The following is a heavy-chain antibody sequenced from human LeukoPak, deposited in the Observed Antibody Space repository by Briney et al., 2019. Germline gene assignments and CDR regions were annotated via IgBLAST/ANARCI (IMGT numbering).Heavy chain of an antibody. Sequence: PSQTLSLTCTVSGGSISSGDYYWSWIRQPPGKGLVWIGYIYYSGSTYYNPSLKSRVTISVDTSKNQFSLKLSSVTAADTAVYYCARDSRVVSVPSGAFDIWGQGTMVTVSS. CDR3: ARDSRVVSVPSGAFDI. CDR1: GGSISSGDYY. V-gene: IGHV4-30-4*01. CDR2: IYYSGST. D-gene: IGHD2-15*01. J-gene: IGHJ3*02.